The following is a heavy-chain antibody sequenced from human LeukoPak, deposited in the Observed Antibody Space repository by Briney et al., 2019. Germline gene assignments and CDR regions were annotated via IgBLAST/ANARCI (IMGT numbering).Heavy chain of an antibody. V-gene: IGHV4-4*02. D-gene: IGHD2-21*02. Sequence: SGTLSLTCAVSGGSIINSNWWSWVRQPPGKGLEWIGEIDHSGSTSYNPSLKGRVTMSVDRSQNQFSLRLSTVTAADTAVYYCARVWAVTDMEYFAYWGQGTLVTVSS. CDR3: ARVWAVTDMEYFAY. CDR1: GGSIINSNW. J-gene: IGHJ4*02. CDR2: IDHSGST.